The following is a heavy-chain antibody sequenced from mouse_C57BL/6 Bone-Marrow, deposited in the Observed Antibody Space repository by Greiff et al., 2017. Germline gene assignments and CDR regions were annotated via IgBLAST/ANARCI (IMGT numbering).Heavy chain of an antibody. CDR2: IDPENGDT. CDR1: GFNIKDDY. J-gene: IGHJ3*01. CDR3: NHYYGSSYGAY. V-gene: IGHV14-4*01. D-gene: IGHD1-1*01. Sequence: VQLQQSGAELVRPGASVKLSCTASGFNIKDDYMHWVKQRPEQGLEWIGWIDPENGDTEYASKFQGKATITADTSSNPAYLQLSSLTSEDTAVYYCNHYYGSSYGAYWGQGTLVTVSA.